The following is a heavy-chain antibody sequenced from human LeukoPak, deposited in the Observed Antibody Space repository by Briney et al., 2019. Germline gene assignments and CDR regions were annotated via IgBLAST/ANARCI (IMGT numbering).Heavy chain of an antibody. CDR2: IGTAGDT. D-gene: IGHD6-19*01. CDR1: GFTFSSYD. Sequence: GGSLRLSCAASGFTFSSYDMHWVRQATGKGLEWVSAIGTAGDTYYPGSVKGRFTISRENAKNSLYLQMNSLRAGDTAVYYCARGNMRSGHSYYYYGMDVWAQGTTVTVSS. V-gene: IGHV3-13*01. CDR3: ARGNMRSGHSYYYYGMDV. J-gene: IGHJ6*02.